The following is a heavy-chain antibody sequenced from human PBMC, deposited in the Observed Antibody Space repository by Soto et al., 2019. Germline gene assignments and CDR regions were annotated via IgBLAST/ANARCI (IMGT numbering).Heavy chain of an antibody. D-gene: IGHD4-4*01. CDR1: GGSISSGGYY. CDR2: IYYSGST. CDR3: ARGLRGSNNWFDP. Sequence: SETLSLTCTVSGGSISSGGYYWSWIRQHPGKGLEWIGYIYYSGSTYYNPSLKSRVTISVDTSKNQFSLKLSSVTAADTAVYYCARGLRGSNNWFDPWGQGNLVTVSS. V-gene: IGHV4-31*03. J-gene: IGHJ5*02.